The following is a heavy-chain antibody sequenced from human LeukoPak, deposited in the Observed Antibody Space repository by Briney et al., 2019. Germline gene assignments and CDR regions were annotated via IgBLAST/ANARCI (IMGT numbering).Heavy chain of an antibody. Sequence: NSGGSLRLSCAASGFTFSGYDMNWVRQAPGKGLEWVSSISSSSSYIYYADSVKGRFTISRDNAKNSLYLQMNSLRAEDTAVYYCARGGSGSKSDYWGQGTLVTVSS. CDR3: ARGGSGSKSDY. J-gene: IGHJ4*02. CDR1: GFTFSGYD. V-gene: IGHV3-21*01. CDR2: ISSSSSYI. D-gene: IGHD6-19*01.